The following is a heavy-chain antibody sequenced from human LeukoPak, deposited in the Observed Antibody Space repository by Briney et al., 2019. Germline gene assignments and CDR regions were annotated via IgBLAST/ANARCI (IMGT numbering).Heavy chain of an antibody. D-gene: IGHD3-16*01. CDR2: IYYSGTT. CDR1: GFTFSSYS. J-gene: IGHJ4*02. Sequence: GSLRLSCAASGFTFSSYSMNWVRQPPGKGLEWIGNIYYSGTTYYNQSLKSRVTISLDTSKNQFSLNLNSVTAADTAVYYCARHYVLHIVGPTTWGQGTLVSVSS. CDR3: ARHYVLHIVGPTT. V-gene: IGHV4-59*04.